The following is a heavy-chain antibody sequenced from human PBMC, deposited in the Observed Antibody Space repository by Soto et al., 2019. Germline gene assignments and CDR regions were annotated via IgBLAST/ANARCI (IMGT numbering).Heavy chain of an antibody. V-gene: IGHV4-59*08. CDR2: VYHSGSR. CDR3: ARRNLFFDY. J-gene: IGHJ4*02. Sequence: SETLSLTCTVSGGSISRYYWSWIRQPPGKGLEWIGFVYHSGSRNYDPSLKSRVTISVDTSKNQFFLKLTSVTAADTALYYCARRNLFFDYWGQGALVTVSS. CDR1: GGSISRYY.